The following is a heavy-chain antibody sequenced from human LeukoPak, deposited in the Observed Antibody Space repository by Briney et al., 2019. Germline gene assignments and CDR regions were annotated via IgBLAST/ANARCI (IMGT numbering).Heavy chain of an antibody. Sequence: SVKVSCKASGGTFNNYAINWVRQAPGQGLEWMARIIPLIDIGNYAQKFQGKVTITADKSTSTVYMELTRLRSEDTAVYYCARGLTTVTSWFDPWGQGTLVTVSS. CDR3: ARGLTTVTSWFDP. V-gene: IGHV1-69*04. CDR2: IIPLIDIG. CDR1: GGTFNNYA. D-gene: IGHD4-17*01. J-gene: IGHJ5*02.